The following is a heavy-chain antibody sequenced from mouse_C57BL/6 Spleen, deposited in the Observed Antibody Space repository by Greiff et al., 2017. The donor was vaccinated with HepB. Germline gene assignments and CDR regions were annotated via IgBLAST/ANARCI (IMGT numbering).Heavy chain of an antibody. D-gene: IGHD1-1*01. CDR1: GYTFTDYY. J-gene: IGHJ1*03. Sequence: EVQLQQSGPELVKPGASVKISCKASGYTFTDYYMNWVKQSHGKSLEWIGDINPNNGGTSYNQKFKGKATLTVDKSSSTAYMELRSLTSEDSAVYYCARGGAYGSHWYFDVWGTGTTVTVSS. CDR2: INPNNGGT. CDR3: ARGGAYGSHWYFDV. V-gene: IGHV1-26*01.